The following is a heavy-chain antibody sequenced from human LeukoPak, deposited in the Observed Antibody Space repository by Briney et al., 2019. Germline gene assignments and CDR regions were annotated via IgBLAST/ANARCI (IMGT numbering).Heavy chain of an antibody. CDR3: ARAPGYCRGTTCSPSYFDY. CDR2: ITSSSNYI. D-gene: IGHD2-15*01. CDR1: GFTFSDCS. J-gene: IGHJ4*02. Sequence: GVSLRLSCAASGFTFSDCSMNWVRQAPGKGLEWVSSITSSSNYIYYADSVKGRFTISRDNAKNSLYLQMNSLRAEDTAVYYCARAPGYCRGTTCSPSYFDYWGQGTLVTVSS. V-gene: IGHV3-21*01.